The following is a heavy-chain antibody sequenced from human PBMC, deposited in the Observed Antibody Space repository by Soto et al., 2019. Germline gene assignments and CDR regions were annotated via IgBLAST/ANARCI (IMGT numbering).Heavy chain of an antibody. CDR1: GFTFSSYA. CDR3: AKIGIAVAGTRGGIDY. CDR2: ISGSGGST. Sequence: EVQLLESGGGLVQPGVSLRLSCAASGFTFSSYAMSWVRQAPGKGLEWVSAISGSGGSTYYADSVKGRFTISRDNSKNTLYLQMNSLRAEDTAVYYCAKIGIAVAGTRGGIDYWGQGTLVTVSS. J-gene: IGHJ4*02. D-gene: IGHD6-19*01. V-gene: IGHV3-23*01.